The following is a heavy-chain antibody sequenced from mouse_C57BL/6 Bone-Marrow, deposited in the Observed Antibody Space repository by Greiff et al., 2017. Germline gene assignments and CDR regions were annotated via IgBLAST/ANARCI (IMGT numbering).Heavy chain of an antibody. D-gene: IGHD1-1*01. V-gene: IGHV1-80*01. CDR3: ARHRYYGSIYAMDY. CDR2: IYPGDGDT. J-gene: IGHJ4*01. CDR1: GYAFSSYW. Sequence: VKLMESGAELVKPGASVKISCKASGYAFSSYWMNWVKQRPGKGLEWIGQIYPGDGDTNYNGKFKGKATLTADKSSSTAYMQLSSLTSEDSAVYFCARHRYYGSIYAMDYWGQGTSVTVSS.